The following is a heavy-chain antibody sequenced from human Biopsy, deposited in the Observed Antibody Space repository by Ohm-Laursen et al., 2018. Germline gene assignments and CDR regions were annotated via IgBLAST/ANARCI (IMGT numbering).Heavy chain of an antibody. CDR1: AYSFGDHR. V-gene: IGHV1-2*02. CDR3: ARELGDFWGGRQFDF. J-gene: IGHJ5*01. CDR2: IDPKSGGT. Sequence: ASVKVSCKASAYSFGDHRIHWVRQAPGQGLEWMGWIDPKSGGTNYAQKFQGRVTMTRNTSISTTYMELRRLTSDDTAVFYCARELGDFWGGRQFDFWGQGTLVTVSS. D-gene: IGHD3-3*01.